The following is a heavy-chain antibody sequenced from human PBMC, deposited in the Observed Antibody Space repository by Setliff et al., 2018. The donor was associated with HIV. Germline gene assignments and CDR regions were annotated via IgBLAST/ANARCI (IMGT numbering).Heavy chain of an antibody. Sequence: SETLSLTCTVSGGSISTGGYYWSWIRQHPGKGLEWIASIRSSGDTYYNPSLQSRVIISVDTSNNQISLKLTSVTAADTAVYYCTIPASSLAPNWGQGTQVTVSS. V-gene: IGHV4-39*01. CDR3: TIPASSLAPN. J-gene: IGHJ4*02. CDR1: GGSISTGGYY. CDR2: IRSSGDT.